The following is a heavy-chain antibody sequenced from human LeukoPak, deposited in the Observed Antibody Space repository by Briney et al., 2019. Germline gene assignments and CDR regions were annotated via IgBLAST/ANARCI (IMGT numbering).Heavy chain of an antibody. CDR1: GYTLTELS. V-gene: IGHV1-24*01. D-gene: IGHD3-16*02. Sequence: ASVTVSCKVSGYTLTELSMHWVRQAPGKALEWLGGFDPEDGETIYAQKFQGRVTMTEDKSTDTAYMELSSLRSEDTAVYYCATYPRGSELSTFDYWGQGTLVTVSS. J-gene: IGHJ4*02. CDR3: ATYPRGSELSTFDY. CDR2: FDPEDGET.